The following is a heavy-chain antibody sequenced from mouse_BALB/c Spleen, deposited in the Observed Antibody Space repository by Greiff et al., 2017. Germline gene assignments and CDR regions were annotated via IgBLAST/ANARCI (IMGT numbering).Heavy chain of an antibody. Sequence: EVKVVESGGGLVQPGGSLRLSCATSGFTFTDYYMSWVRQPPGKALEWLGFIRNKANGYTTEYSASVKGRFTISRDNSQSILYLQMNTLRAEDSATYYCAREGYYGYDAMDYWGQGTSVTVSS. CDR1: GFTFTDYY. CDR2: IRNKANGYTT. D-gene: IGHD1-2*01. CDR3: AREGYYGYDAMDY. V-gene: IGHV7-3*02. J-gene: IGHJ4*01.